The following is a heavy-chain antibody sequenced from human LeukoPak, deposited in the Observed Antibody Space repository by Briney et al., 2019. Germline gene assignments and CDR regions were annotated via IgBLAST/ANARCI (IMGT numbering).Heavy chain of an antibody. Sequence: SETLSLTCTVSGGSISSGDYYWSWIRQPPGKGLEWIGYIYYSGSTYYNPSLKSRVTISVDTSKNQFSLKLSSVTAADTAVYYYARDYDFWSGTRRDAFDIWGQGTMVTVSS. V-gene: IGHV4-30-4*08. CDR1: GGSISSGDYY. CDR2: IYYSGST. D-gene: IGHD3-3*01. CDR3: ARDYDFWSGTRRDAFDI. J-gene: IGHJ3*02.